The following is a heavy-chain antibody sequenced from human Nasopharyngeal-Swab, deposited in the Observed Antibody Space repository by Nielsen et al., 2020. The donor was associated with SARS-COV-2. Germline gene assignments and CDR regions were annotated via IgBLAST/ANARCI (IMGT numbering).Heavy chain of an antibody. Sequence: WIRQPPGKGLEWVSYISSSGSTIYYADSVKGRFTISRDNAKSSLYLQMNSLRAEDTAVYYCARGSSSFDYWGQGTLVTVSS. V-gene: IGHV3-11*04. J-gene: IGHJ4*02. D-gene: IGHD6-6*01. CDR3: ARGSSSFDY. CDR2: ISSSGSTI.